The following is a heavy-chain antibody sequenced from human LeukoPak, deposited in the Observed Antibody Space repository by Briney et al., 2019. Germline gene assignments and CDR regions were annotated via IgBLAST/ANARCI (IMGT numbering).Heavy chain of an antibody. Sequence: GGSLRLSCAASGFTVNNYAMNWVRQAPGKGLQWVSGFSGSGGRTYYADSVKGRFTISRDNSKNTLYLQMNSLRAEDTAVYYCARVGWEQLVHYYYYMDVWGKGTTVTVSS. J-gene: IGHJ6*03. CDR2: FSGSGGRT. D-gene: IGHD6-6*01. V-gene: IGHV3-23*01. CDR1: GFTVNNYA. CDR3: ARVGWEQLVHYYYYMDV.